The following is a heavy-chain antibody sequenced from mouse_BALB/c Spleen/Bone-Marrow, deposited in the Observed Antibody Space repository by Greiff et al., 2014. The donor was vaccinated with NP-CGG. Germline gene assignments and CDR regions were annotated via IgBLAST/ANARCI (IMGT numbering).Heavy chain of an antibody. CDR3: ALYYDYDVGY. CDR2: IDPANGNT. J-gene: IGHJ2*01. CDR1: GFNIKDTY. Sequence: VHVKQSGAELVKPGASVKLSCTASGFNIKDTYMHWVKQRPEQGLEWIGRIDPANGNTKYDLKFQGKATITADTSSNTAYLQLSSLTSEDTAVYYCALYYDYDVGYWGQGTTLTVSS. V-gene: IGHV14-3*02. D-gene: IGHD2-4*01.